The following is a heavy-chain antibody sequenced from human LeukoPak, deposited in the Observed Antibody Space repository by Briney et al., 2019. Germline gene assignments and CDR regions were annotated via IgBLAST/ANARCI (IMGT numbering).Heavy chain of an antibody. CDR3: ARGIPAAIPYYFDY. J-gene: IGHJ4*02. V-gene: IGHV4-61*02. Sequence: SETLSLTCTVSGGSISSGSYYWSWIRQPAGKGLEWIGRIYTSGSTNYNPSLKSRVTISVDTSKNQFSLKLSSVTAADTAVYYCARGIPAAIPYYFDYWGQGTLVTVSS. CDR1: GGSISSGSYY. CDR2: IYTSGST. D-gene: IGHD2-2*01.